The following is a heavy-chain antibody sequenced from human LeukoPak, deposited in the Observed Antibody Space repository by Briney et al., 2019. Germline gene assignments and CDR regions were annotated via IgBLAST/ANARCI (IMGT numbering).Heavy chain of an antibody. CDR3: ARGGRSITIFGAQYYYYGMDV. J-gene: IGHJ6*02. D-gene: IGHD3-3*01. V-gene: IGHV4-59*08. Sequence: SETLSLTCTVSGGSISNYYWSWIRQPPGKGLEWIGYIYNSGSTDYNPSLKSRVTISVDTSKKQFSLKLSSVTAADTAVYYCARGGRSITIFGAQYYYYGMDVWGQGTTVTVSS. CDR2: IYNSGST. CDR1: GGSISNYY.